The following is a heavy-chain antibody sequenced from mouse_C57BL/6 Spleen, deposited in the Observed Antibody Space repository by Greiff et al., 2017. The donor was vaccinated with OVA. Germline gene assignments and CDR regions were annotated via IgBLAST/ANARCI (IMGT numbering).Heavy chain of an antibody. V-gene: IGHV1-59*01. CDR3: ARGHYGSSYVFAY. CDR2: IDPSDSYT. J-gene: IGHJ2*01. D-gene: IGHD1-1*01. Sequence: VQLQQPGAELVRPGTSVKLSCKASGYTFTSYWMHWVKQRPGQGLEWIGVIDPSDSYTNYNQKFKGKATLTVDTSSSTAYMQLSSLTSEDSAVYYCARGHYGSSYVFAYWGQGTTLTVSA. CDR1: GYTFTSYW.